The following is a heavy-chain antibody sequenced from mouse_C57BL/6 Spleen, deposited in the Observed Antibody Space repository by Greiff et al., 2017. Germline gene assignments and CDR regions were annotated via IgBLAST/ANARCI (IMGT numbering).Heavy chain of an antibody. CDR2: IDPSDSET. Sequence: QVQLQQPGAELVRPGSSVKLSCKASGYTFTSYWMHWVKQRPIQGLEWIGNIDPSDSETHYNQKFKDKATLTVDKASSTAYMQLSSLTSEDSAVYYCARDGYDIFDDWGQGTTLTVSS. D-gene: IGHD2-2*01. CDR1: GYTFTSYW. V-gene: IGHV1-52*01. CDR3: ARDGYDIFDD. J-gene: IGHJ2*01.